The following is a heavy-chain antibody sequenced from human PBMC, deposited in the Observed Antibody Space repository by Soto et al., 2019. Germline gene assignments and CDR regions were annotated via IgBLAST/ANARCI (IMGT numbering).Heavy chain of an antibody. D-gene: IGHD1-1*01. CDR3: ARKASTTTFYYYYSGMDV. V-gene: IGHV1-18*01. CDR2: ISAYNGNT. Sequence: QVQLVQSGAEVKKPGASVKVSCKASGYTFTSYGISWVRQAPGQGLEWMGWISAYNGNTNYAQKLQGRVTMTTDTSTSTAYMELRSLRSDDTAGYYCARKASTTTFYYYYSGMDVWGQATTVTVSS. CDR1: GYTFTSYG. J-gene: IGHJ6*02.